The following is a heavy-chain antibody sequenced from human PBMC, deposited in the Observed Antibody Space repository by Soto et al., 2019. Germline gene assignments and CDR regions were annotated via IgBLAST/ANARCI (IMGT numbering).Heavy chain of an antibody. J-gene: IGHJ3*01. Sequence: DVKLLESGGGLVHPGGSLRLSCATSGFTFGNDVINWVRQAPGKGLEWVAGISGGGGNTYYADSVKGRFTISRDPLKKTVVLERKSLRAEDTAVYYCAKGFIVVVTVLRPDDAFDVWGQGTLVSVSS. CDR2: ISGGGGNT. D-gene: IGHD2-21*02. V-gene: IGHV3-23*01. CDR3: AKGFIVVVTVLRPDDAFDV. CDR1: GFTFGNDV.